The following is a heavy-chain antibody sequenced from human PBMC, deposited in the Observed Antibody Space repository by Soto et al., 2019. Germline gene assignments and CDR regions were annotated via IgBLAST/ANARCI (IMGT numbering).Heavy chain of an antibody. J-gene: IGHJ4*02. CDR3: ARERSDWNAPTVDY. CDR1: GYRVSSNSAA. Sequence: SETLSLTCALSGYRVSSNSAAWNWIRQSPSRGLEWLGRTYYRSKWYNDYAVSVKSRITINPDTSKNQFSLQLNSVTPEDTAVYYCARERSDWNAPTVDYWGQGTLVTVSS. CDR2: TYYRSKWYN. D-gene: IGHD1-1*01. V-gene: IGHV6-1*01.